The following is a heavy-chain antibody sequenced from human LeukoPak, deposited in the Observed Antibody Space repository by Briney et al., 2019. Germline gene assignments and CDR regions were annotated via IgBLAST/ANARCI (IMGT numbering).Heavy chain of an antibody. V-gene: IGHV1-69*04. Sequence: SSVKVSCKTSGGTFSSYAISWVRQAPGQGLEWMGRIIPILGIANYAQKFQGRVTITADKSTSTAYMELSSLRSEDTAVYYCARAPPYSSGWHRGFDYWGQGTLVTVSS. CDR2: IIPILGIA. CDR3: ARAPPYSSGWHRGFDY. D-gene: IGHD6-19*01. J-gene: IGHJ4*02. CDR1: GGTFSSYA.